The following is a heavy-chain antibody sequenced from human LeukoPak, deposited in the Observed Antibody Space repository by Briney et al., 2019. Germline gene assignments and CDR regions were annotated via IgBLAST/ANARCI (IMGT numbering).Heavy chain of an antibody. J-gene: IGHJ4*02. CDR1: GYTFTSYG. D-gene: IGHD5-18*01. CDR3: ARTEINTAMVPFDY. Sequence: ASVKVSCKASGYTFTSYGISWVRQAPGQGLEWMGWISAYNGNTNYAQKLQGRVTMTTDTSTSTAYMELRSLRSDDTAVYYCARTEINTAMVPFDYWGQGTLVTVSS. V-gene: IGHV1-18*01. CDR2: ISAYNGNT.